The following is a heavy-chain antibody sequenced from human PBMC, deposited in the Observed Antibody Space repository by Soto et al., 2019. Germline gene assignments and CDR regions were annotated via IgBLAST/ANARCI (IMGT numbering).Heavy chain of an antibody. J-gene: IGHJ4*02. D-gene: IGHD3-16*01. CDR2: IYWDDYK. CDR1: GFSLSTSGVG. V-gene: IGHV2-5*02. CDR3: VHKGGGDRILDY. Sequence: QITLKESGPALVKPTQTLTLTCTFSGFSLSTSGVGVGWIRQPPGEALEWLALIYWDDYKHFSASLESRLTITKDTSKNQVVLTMTNMDPVDTATYYCVHKGGGDRILDYWGQGTLVTVSS.